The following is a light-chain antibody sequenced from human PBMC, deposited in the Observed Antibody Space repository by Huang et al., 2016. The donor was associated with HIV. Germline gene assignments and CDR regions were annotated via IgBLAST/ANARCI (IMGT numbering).Light chain of an antibody. CDR1: QSVNNY. CDR2: DTS. Sequence: EIVLTQSPATLSLSPGERATPSCRASQSVNNYLGWYQQKPGQAPRLRIYDTSTRATGVPARFSGSGSGTAFTLTISGLEPEDFAVYYCQQRSNLLTFGGGTKVEI. CDR3: QQRSNLLT. J-gene: IGKJ4*01. V-gene: IGKV3-11*01.